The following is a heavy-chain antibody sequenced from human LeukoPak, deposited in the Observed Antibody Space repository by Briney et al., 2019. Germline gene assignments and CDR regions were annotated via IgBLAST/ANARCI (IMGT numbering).Heavy chain of an antibody. Sequence: PGGSLRFSCAASGFTFSSYAMHWVRQAPGKGLEWVAVISYDGSNKYYADSVKGRFTISRDNAKNSLHLQMNSLRAEDTAVYYCAREGVVSDSYFDYWGQGTLVTVSS. J-gene: IGHJ4*02. CDR2: ISYDGSNK. CDR1: GFTFSSYA. CDR3: AREGVVSDSYFDY. V-gene: IGHV3-30-3*01. D-gene: IGHD2-15*01.